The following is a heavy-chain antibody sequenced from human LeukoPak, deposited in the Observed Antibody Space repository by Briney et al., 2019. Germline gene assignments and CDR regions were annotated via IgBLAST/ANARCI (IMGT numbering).Heavy chain of an antibody. D-gene: IGHD6-13*01. CDR3: ARGVHIAAAQYGY. V-gene: IGHV4-59*01. CDR1: GGPISSYY. J-gene: IGHJ4*02. Sequence: PSETLSLTCTVSGGPISSYYGSWIRQPPGKGLEWIGYIYYSGTTNYNPSLKSRVTISVDTSKNQFSLKLSSVTAADTAVYYCARGVHIAAAQYGYWGQGTLVTVSS. CDR2: IYYSGTT.